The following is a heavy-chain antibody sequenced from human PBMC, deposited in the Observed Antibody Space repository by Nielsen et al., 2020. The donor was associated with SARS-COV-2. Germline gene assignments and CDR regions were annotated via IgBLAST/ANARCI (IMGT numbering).Heavy chain of an antibody. Sequence: SLKISCTASGFTFHDFGMHWVRQAPGKGLEWVSGVSWNSDRIVYADSVKGRFTISRDNSKNTLYLQMNSLRAEDTAVYYCARGPITFGGVIVPFDYWGQETLVTVSS. CDR2: VSWNSDRI. D-gene: IGHD3-16*02. J-gene: IGHJ4*02. V-gene: IGHV3-9*01. CDR1: GFTFHDFG. CDR3: ARGPITFGGVIVPFDY.